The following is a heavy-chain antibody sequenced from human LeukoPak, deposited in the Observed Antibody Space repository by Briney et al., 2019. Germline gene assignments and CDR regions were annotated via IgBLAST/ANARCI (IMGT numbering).Heavy chain of an antibody. D-gene: IGHD3-22*01. CDR3: ARPNITSYYDSRGYDAFDV. J-gene: IGHJ3*01. CDR1: GYKFNAYW. Sequence: ESLKISCKGSGYKFNAYWIAWVRQMPGKGLEWLGIIYPDDSDTRYSPSFQGQVTIPADKSVSIAYLQWSSLKASDTAMYYCARPNITSYYDSRGYDAFDVWGQGTMVIVSS. CDR2: IYPDDSDT. V-gene: IGHV5-51*01.